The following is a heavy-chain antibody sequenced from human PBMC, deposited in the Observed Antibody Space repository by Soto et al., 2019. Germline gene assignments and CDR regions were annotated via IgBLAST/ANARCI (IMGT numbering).Heavy chain of an antibody. CDR2: VSYDGNKR. V-gene: IGHV3-30*18. CDR1: KFTFSTYD. CDR3: AKGRGSTVWYYREGDY. D-gene: IGHD6-19*01. J-gene: IGHJ4*02. Sequence: HLVESGGGVVQPGKYLRLFCAASKFTFSTYDMHCVRQAPSKGPEWVAVVSYDGNKRYYADSVRGRFTISRDNSKNTVYLEMNSLRLEDTAVYFCAKGRGSTVWYYREGDYCGQGNLVTVSS.